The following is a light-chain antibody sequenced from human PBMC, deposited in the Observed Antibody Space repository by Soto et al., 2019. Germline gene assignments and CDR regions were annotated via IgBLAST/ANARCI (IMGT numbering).Light chain of an antibody. CDR3: QQYNNWPET. V-gene: IGKV3-15*01. CDR1: QSISSN. J-gene: IGKJ1*01. Sequence: EIVMTQSPATLSVSPGERATLSCRASQSISSNLAWYQQKPGQAPRLLIYGASTRATGFPARFSGSGSGTEFTLTISSLQSEDVAVYYCQQYNNWPETFGQGTKVDTK. CDR2: GAS.